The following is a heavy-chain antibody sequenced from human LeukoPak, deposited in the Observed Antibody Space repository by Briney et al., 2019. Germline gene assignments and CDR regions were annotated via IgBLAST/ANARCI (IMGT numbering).Heavy chain of an antibody. V-gene: IGHV4-30-2*01. D-gene: IGHD4-17*01. CDR1: GGSISSGGYS. CDR3: ARGGSYGDFDY. J-gene: IGHJ4*02. CDR2: IYHSGST. Sequence: PSETLSLTCAVSGGSISSGGYSWSWIRQPPGKGLEWIGYIYHSGSTYYNPSLKNRVTISVDRSKNQFSLKLSSVTAADTAVYYCARGGSYGDFDYWGQGTLVTVSS.